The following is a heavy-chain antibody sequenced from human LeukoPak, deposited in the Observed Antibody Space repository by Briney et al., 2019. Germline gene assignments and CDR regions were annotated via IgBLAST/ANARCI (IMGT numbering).Heavy chain of an antibody. Sequence: GGSLRLSCAASGFTFSNYNMNWVRQAPGKGLEWVSSISSSSSYIYYADSVKGRFTISRDNAKNSLSLQMKSLRAEDTAVYYCAREDFGHDYWGQGTLVTVSS. J-gene: IGHJ4*02. D-gene: IGHD3-3*01. CDR1: GFTFSNYN. CDR3: AREDFGHDY. CDR2: ISSSSSYI. V-gene: IGHV3-21*01.